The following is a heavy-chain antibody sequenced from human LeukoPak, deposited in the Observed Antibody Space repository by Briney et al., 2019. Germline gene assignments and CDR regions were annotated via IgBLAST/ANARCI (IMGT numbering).Heavy chain of an antibody. CDR1: GGSISSSSYY. Sequence: SETLSLTCTVSGGSISSSSYYWGWIRQPPGKGLDWIGSIYYSGSTYYNPSLKSRVTISVDTSKNQFSLKLSSVTAADTAVYYCCRITMIVVVITAPDAFDIWGQGTMVTVSS. V-gene: IGHV4-39*01. D-gene: IGHD3-22*01. CDR2: IYYSGST. CDR3: CRITMIVVVITAPDAFDI. J-gene: IGHJ3*02.